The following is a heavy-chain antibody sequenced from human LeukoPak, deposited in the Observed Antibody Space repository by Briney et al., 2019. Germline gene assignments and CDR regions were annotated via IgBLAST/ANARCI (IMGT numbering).Heavy chain of an antibody. CDR3: ARHALTSRYGSGSSLDY. CDR1: GYSFTSYW. V-gene: IGHV5-51*01. D-gene: IGHD3-10*01. Sequence: GESLKISCKGSGYSFTSYWIGWVGQMPGKGLEWMGIIYPGDSDTRYSPSFQGQVTISADKSISTAYLQWSSLKASDTAMYYCARHALTSRYGSGSSLDYWGQGTLVTVSS. J-gene: IGHJ4*02. CDR2: IYPGDSDT.